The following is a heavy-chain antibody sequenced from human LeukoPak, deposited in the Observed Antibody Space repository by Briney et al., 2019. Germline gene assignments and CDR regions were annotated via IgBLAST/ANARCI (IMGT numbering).Heavy chain of an antibody. CDR2: IPSSISDM. CDR3: TRTSGLVGAFDI. D-gene: IGHD3/OR15-3a*01. V-gene: IGHV3-21*01. CDR1: GFTFSTFT. J-gene: IGHJ3*02. Sequence: PGGSLRLSCAASGFTFSTFTLNWVRQAPGKGLEWVASIPSSISDMSYADSVKGRFTFSRDNAKNSLYLQMNSLRAEDTAVYYCTRTSGLVGAFDIWGQGTMVTVSS.